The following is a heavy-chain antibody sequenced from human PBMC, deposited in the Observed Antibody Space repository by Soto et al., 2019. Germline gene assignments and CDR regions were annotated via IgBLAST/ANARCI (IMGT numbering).Heavy chain of an antibody. CDR2: IKSKLDGGAA. Sequence: NPGGSLRLSCSTSGFTFKNVWMTWVRQAPGNGLEWVGRIKSKLDGGAADYATPVKGRFTISRDDSENTLYLQMSSLRAEDTAVYYCAKVFYYYDSSGHYYFDYWGQGTLVTVYS. J-gene: IGHJ4*02. D-gene: IGHD3-22*01. CDR3: AKVFYYYDSSGHYYFDY. V-gene: IGHV3-15*01. CDR1: GFTFKNVW.